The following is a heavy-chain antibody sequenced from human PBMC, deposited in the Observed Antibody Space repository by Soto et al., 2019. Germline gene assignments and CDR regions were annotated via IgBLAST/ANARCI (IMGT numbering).Heavy chain of an antibody. V-gene: IGHV1-3*01. CDR2: TNGGNDDT. CDR3: AQGGWMLVEGSHYDHAMDV. CDR1: GYNFANNA. Sequence: QVHLVQSGAEVKEPGASVRLSCRTSGYNFANNARQWVRQAPGQTFEWLVWTNGGNDDTRYSQKYRARVTLSKDTNANTFYMEMSRLTPEDTAVYYGAQGGWMLVEGSHYDHAMDVWGQGTTVAVSS. D-gene: IGHD3-3*01. J-gene: IGHJ6*02.